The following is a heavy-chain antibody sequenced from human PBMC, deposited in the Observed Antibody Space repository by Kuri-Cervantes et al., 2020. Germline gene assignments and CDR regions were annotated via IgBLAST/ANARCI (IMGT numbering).Heavy chain of an antibody. CDR3: ARDLRATSAATSAGYYYYYMDV. J-gene: IGHJ6*03. CDR1: GYSISSGYY. V-gene: IGHV4-38-2*02. Sequence: ESLKISCAVSGYSISSGYYWGWIRQPPGKGLEWIGSIYHSGSTYYNPSLKSRVTISVDTSKNQFSLKVTSVTAADTAIYYCARDLRATSAATSAGYYYYYMDVWGKGTTVTVSS. D-gene: IGHD2-2*01. CDR2: IYHSGST.